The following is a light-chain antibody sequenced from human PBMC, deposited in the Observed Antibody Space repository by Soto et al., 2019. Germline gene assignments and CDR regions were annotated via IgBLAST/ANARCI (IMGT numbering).Light chain of an antibody. V-gene: IGKV1-39*01. CDR1: HNIRYY. J-gene: IGKJ1*01. CDR2: EXS. CDR3: QESFYAPPT. Sequence: VRVTQAPSSLSASVGERVTIPXRASHNIRYYLSWYQQKQGXAPKXXXYEXSTWHSGGPSRLTGAGSGTDFTRTISSLQPEDCATYYCQESFYAPPTFGQGTKVEIK.